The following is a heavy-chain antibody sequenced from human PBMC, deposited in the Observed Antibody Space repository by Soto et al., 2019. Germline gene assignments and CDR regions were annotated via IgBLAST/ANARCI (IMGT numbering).Heavy chain of an antibody. D-gene: IGHD6-19*01. J-gene: IGHJ4*02. CDR1: GFTFSSYA. CDR3: ASRSSGWYFDY. Sequence: EVQLLESGGRLVQPGGSLRLSCAASGFTFSSYAMSWVRQAPGKGLEWVSVISGSGGSTYYADSVKGRFTISRDNSKNTLYLQMNSLRAEDTAVYYCASRSSGWYFDYWGQGTLVTVSS. CDR2: ISGSGGST. V-gene: IGHV3-23*01.